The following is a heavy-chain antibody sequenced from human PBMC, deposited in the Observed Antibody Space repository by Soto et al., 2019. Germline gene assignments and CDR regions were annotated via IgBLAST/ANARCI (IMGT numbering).Heavy chain of an antibody. CDR1: GGSISSSNW. V-gene: IGHV4-4*02. CDR3: ARSDAYYDILTGYYSRCPFDP. Sequence: SETLSLTCAVSGGSISSSNWWSWVRQPPGKGLEGIGEIYHSGSTNYNPSLKSRVTISVDKSKNQFSLKLSSVTAADTAVYYCARSDAYYDILTGYYSRCPFDPWGQGTLVTVSS. CDR2: IYHSGST. J-gene: IGHJ5*02. D-gene: IGHD3-9*01.